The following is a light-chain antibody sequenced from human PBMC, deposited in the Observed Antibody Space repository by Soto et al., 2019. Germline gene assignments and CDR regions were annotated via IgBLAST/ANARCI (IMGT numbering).Light chain of an antibody. V-gene: IGLV1-40*01. Sequence: QPVLTQPPSVSGAPGQRVTISCTGSSSNIGAGYDVHWYQQLPGTAPKLLIYDNNNRPSGVPDRFSGSKSGTSASLAITGLQAEDEADYYCQSYDSSLSDVVFGGGTKVTVL. CDR2: DNN. J-gene: IGLJ2*01. CDR3: QSYDSSLSDVV. CDR1: SSNIGAGYD.